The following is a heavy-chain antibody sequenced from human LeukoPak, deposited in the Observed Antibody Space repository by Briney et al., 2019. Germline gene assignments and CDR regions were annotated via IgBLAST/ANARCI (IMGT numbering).Heavy chain of an antibody. V-gene: IGHV3-53*04. CDR2: IYIGDNP. Sequence: GGSLRLSCAASGLTVTSSYMSWVRQAPGKGLEWVSIIYIGDNPHYTDSVKGRFTISRHNSKNTLYLQMNNLRAEDTAVYYCARVRPWVFDYWGQGTLVTVSS. J-gene: IGHJ4*02. CDR3: ARVRPWVFDY. CDR1: GLTVTSSY.